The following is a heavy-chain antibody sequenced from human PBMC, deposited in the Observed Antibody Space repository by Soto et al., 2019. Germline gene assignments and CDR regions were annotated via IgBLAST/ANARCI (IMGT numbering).Heavy chain of an antibody. Sequence: SETLSLTCTVSGGSVSSGSYYWSWIRQPPGKGLEWIGYIYYSGSTNYNPSLKSRVTISVDTSKNQFSLKLSSVTAADTAVYYCARSPHANYYDSSGYYYPYDYWGQGTLVTVSS. CDR3: ARSPHANYYDSSGYYYPYDY. CDR1: GGSVSSGSYY. CDR2: IYYSGST. V-gene: IGHV4-61*01. J-gene: IGHJ4*02. D-gene: IGHD3-22*01.